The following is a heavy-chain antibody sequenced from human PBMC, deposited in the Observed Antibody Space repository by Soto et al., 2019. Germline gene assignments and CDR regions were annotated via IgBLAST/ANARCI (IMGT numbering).Heavy chain of an antibody. V-gene: IGHV4-34*01. CDR1: GGSFSGYY. CDR3: ARQSAVAGPDIGLRDYYGMDV. Sequence: SETLSLTCAVYGGSFSGYYWSWIRQPPGKGLEWIGEINHSGSTNYNPSLKSRVTISVDTSKNQFSLKLGSVTAADTAVYYCARQSAVAGPDIGLRDYYGMDVWGQGTTVTVSS. D-gene: IGHD6-19*01. J-gene: IGHJ6*02. CDR2: INHSGST.